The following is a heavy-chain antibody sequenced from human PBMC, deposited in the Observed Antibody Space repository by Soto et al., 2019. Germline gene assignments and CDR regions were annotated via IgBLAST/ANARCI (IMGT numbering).Heavy chain of an antibody. D-gene: IGHD2-2*01. Sequence: SETLSLTCTVSGSSISSYYWSWIRQPPGKGLEWIGYIYYSGSTNYNPSLKSRVTISVDTSKNQFSLKLSSVTAADTAVYYCARHTGLGYCSSTTCGGLDPCGPANLLTVSS. J-gene: IGHJ5*02. CDR3: ARHTGLGYCSSTTCGGLDP. CDR1: GSSISSYY. CDR2: IYYSGST. V-gene: IGHV4-59*08.